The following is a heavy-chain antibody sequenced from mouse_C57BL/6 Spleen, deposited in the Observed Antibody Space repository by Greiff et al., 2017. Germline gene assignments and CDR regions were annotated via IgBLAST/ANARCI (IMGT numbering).Heavy chain of an antibody. Sequence: QVQLKQSGAELVRPGASVTLSCKASGYTFTDYEMHWVKQTPVHGLEWIGAIDPETGGTAYNQKFKGKAILTADKSSSTAYMELRSLTSEDSAVYYCTRRGYGNYVYFDYWGQGTTLTVSS. D-gene: IGHD2-10*02. V-gene: IGHV1-15*01. CDR2: IDPETGGT. CDR1: GYTFTDYE. J-gene: IGHJ2*01. CDR3: TRRGYGNYVYFDY.